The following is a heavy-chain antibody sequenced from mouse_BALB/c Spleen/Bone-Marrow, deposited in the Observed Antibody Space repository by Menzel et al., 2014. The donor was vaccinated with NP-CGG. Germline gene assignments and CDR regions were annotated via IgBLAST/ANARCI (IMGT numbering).Heavy chain of an antibody. CDR3: TRSPITTVVAETMDC. V-gene: IGHV1S22*01. J-gene: IGHJ4*01. Sequence: LKESGSELVRPGTSVKLSCKASGYTFTGYWMHWVKQRPGQGLEWIGNIYPFSGSSNYDEKFKSKATLTVDTSSSTAYMQLSSLTSEDSAVYYCTRSPITTVVAETMDCWGQGTSVTVSS. CDR1: GYTFTGYW. CDR2: IYPFSGSS. D-gene: IGHD1-1*01.